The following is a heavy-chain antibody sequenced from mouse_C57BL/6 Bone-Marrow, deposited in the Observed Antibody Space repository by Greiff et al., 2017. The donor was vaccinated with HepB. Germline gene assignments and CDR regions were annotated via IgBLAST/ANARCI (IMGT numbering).Heavy chain of an antibody. CDR2: INPNNGGT. V-gene: IGHV1-22*01. J-gene: IGHJ3*01. Sequence: VQLKESGPELVKPGASVKMSCKASGYTFTDYNMHWVKQSHGKSLEWIGYINPNNGGTSYNQKFKGKATLTVNKSSSTAYMELRSLTSEDSAVYYCARRGQLRLRFAYWGQGTLVTVSA. CDR1: GYTFTDYN. CDR3: ARRGQLRLRFAY. D-gene: IGHD3-2*02.